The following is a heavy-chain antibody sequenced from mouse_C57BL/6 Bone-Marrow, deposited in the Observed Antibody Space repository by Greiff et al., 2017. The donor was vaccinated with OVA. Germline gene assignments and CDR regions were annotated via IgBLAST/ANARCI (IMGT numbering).Heavy chain of an antibody. CDR3: ARDGGVYGSSSYYYAMDY. Sequence: EVKLMESGGGLVQSGRSLRLSCATSGFTFSDFYMEWVRQAPGKGLEWIAASRNKANDYTTEYSASVKGRFIVSRDTSQSILYLQMNALRAEDTAIYYCARDGGVYGSSSYYYAMDYWGQGTSVTVSS. CDR1: GFTFSDFY. V-gene: IGHV7-1*01. CDR2: SRNKANDYTT. J-gene: IGHJ4*01. D-gene: IGHD1-1*01.